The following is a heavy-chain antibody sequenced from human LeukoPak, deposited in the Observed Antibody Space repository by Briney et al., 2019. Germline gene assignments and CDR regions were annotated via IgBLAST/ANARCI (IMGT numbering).Heavy chain of an antibody. D-gene: IGHD2-15*01. V-gene: IGHV4-4*07. CDR3: AREVVAATGWYYYYYYMDV. J-gene: IGHJ6*03. CDR1: GGFISGYY. Sequence: SETLSLTCTVSGGFISGYYWSWIRLPAGKGLEWIGYIYSSGSTKYNPSLKSRVTMSVDTSKNQFSLKLSSVTAADTAVYYCAREVVAATGWYYYYYYMDVWGKGTTVTVSS. CDR2: IYSSGST.